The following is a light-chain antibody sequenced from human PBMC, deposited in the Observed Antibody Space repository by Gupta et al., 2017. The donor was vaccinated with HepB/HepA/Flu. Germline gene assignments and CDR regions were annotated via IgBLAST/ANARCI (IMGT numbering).Light chain of an antibody. V-gene: IGKV3D-15*01. CDR1: QSVNRN. CDR3: QQHNNWPPWT. Sequence: EIVMTQSPATLSVSPGERVTLSCRASQSVNRNLAWYKQKPGQAPRLLIFDASIRDAGFPSRFSGSGYGTDFTLTISSRQSEDVAVYYCQQHNNWPPWTFGQGTKVEIK. J-gene: IGKJ1*01. CDR2: DAS.